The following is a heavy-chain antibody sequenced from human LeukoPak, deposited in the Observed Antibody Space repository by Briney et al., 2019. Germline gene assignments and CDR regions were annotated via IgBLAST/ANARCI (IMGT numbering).Heavy chain of an antibody. CDR1: GGTFSSYA. Sequence: ASVKVSCKASGGTFSSYAISWVRQAPGQGLEWMGWINPNSGGTNYAQKFQGRVTMTRDTSISTAYMELSRLRSHDTAVYYCARDADYYDSSGYYSYWGQGTLVTVSS. J-gene: IGHJ4*02. CDR3: ARDADYYDSSGYYSY. D-gene: IGHD3-22*01. CDR2: INPNSGGT. V-gene: IGHV1-2*02.